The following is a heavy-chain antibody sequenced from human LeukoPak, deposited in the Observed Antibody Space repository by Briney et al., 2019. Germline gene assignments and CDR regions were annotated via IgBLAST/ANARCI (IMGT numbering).Heavy chain of an antibody. CDR3: AKAGTRDTGYYFDS. CDR1: GFTFSNYA. CDR2: IRGTVDNT. J-gene: IGHJ4*02. V-gene: IGHV3-23*01. D-gene: IGHD3-9*01. Sequence: GGSLRLSCAASGFTFSNYAMGWVRQAPGKGLEWVSSIRGTVDNTHYADAVKGRFTISRDISKNTLYLQMNSLRAEDTARYYCAKAGTRDTGYYFDSWGQGTLVTVSS.